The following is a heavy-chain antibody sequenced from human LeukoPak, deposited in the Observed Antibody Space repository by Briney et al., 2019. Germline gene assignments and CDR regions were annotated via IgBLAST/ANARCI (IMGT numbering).Heavy chain of an antibody. CDR2: ISGSGGST. V-gene: IGHV3-23*01. J-gene: IGHJ6*04. CDR1: GFTFSSYA. Sequence: AGGSLRLSCAASGFTFSSYAMSWVRQAPGKGLEWVSAISGSGGSTYYADSVKGRFTISRDNSKNTLYLQMNSLRAEDTAVYYCAKGWNAYYYYYGIDVWGKGTTVTVSS. CDR3: AKGWNAYYYYYGIDV. D-gene: IGHD1-1*01.